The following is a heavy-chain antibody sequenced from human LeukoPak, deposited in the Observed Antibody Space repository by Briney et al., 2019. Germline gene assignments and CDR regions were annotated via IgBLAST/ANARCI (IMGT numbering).Heavy chain of an antibody. CDR1: GYTFTSYG. Sequence: ASVKVSCKASGYTFTSYGISWVRQAPGQGLEWMGWISAYNGNTNYAQKLQGRVTMTTDTSTSTAYMKLRSLRSDDTAVYYCARDGPRGIVGARGAFDIWGQGTMVTVSS. J-gene: IGHJ3*02. CDR3: ARDGPRGIVGARGAFDI. D-gene: IGHD1-26*01. V-gene: IGHV1-18*01. CDR2: ISAYNGNT.